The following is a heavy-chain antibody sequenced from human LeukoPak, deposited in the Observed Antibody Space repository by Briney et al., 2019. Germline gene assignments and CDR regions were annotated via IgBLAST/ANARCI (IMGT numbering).Heavy chain of an antibody. V-gene: IGHV3-30*18. CDR1: GFTFSSYG. J-gene: IGHJ4*02. CDR3: AKDKSGGYSYGGFDY. D-gene: IGHD5-18*01. CDR2: ISYDGSNK. Sequence: GGSPRPSCAASGFTFSSYGMHWVRQAPGKGLEWVAVISYDGSNKYYADSVKGRFTISRDNSKNTLYLQMNSLRAEDTAVYYCAKDKSGGYSYGGFDYWGQGTLVTVSS.